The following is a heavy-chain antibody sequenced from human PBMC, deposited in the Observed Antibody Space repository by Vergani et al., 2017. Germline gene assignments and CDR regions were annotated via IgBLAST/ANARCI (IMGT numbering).Heavy chain of an antibody. V-gene: IGHV3-21*01. D-gene: IGHD3-22*01. J-gene: IGHJ4*02. CDR1: GFTFSSYS. Sequence: EVQLVESGGGLVKPGGSLRLSCAASGFTFSSYSMNWVRQAPGKGLEWVSSISSSNSYIYYAESVKGRVTISRDNAKNSLYLQMNILRAEDTAVYYCAGGPYYDSSGWGQGTLVTVSS. CDR2: ISSSNSYI. CDR3: AGGPYYDSSG.